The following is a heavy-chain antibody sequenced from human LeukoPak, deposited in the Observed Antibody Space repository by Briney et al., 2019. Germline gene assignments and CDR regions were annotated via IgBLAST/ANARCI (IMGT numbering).Heavy chain of an antibody. J-gene: IGHJ6*02. V-gene: IGHV1-2*02. CDR2: INPNSGDT. Sequence: ASVTVSCKASGYAFSGYYIHWVRQAPGQGLEWMGWINPNSGDTNYAQQFQGRVTMTRDTSISTAYMELRSLRYDDTAVYYCARGSSWWNTVTTWYYYYGMDVWGQGTTVTISS. CDR3: ARGSSWWNTVTTWYYYYGMDV. CDR1: GYAFSGYY. D-gene: IGHD4-17*01.